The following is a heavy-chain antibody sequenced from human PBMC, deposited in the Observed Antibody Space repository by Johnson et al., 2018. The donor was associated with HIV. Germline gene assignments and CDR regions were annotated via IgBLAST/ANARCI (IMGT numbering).Heavy chain of an antibody. J-gene: IGHJ3*02. D-gene: IGHD3-22*01. CDR3: ARDRSVVITKDAFDI. CDR2: INWNGGST. CDR1: GFTFSSYW. Sequence: VKLVESGGGLVQPGGSLRLSCAASGFTFSSYWMSWVRQAPGKGLEWVSGINWNGGSTGYADSVKGRFTISRDNAKNSLYLQMNSLRAEDTALYYCARDRSVVITKDAFDIWGQGTMVTVSS. V-gene: IGHV3-20*04.